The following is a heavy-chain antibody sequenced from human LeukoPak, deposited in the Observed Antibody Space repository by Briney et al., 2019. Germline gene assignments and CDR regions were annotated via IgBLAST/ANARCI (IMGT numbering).Heavy chain of an antibody. D-gene: IGHD4-17*01. Sequence: GGSLRLSCAASGFTFSSYAMSWVRQAPGKGLEWVSAISGSGGSTYCADSVKGRYTISRDNSKNTLYLQMYSLRAEDTAVYYCAKGDYGDYVVYAFDIWGQGTMVTVSS. CDR1: GFTFSSYA. J-gene: IGHJ3*02. CDR3: AKGDYGDYVVYAFDI. CDR2: ISGSGGST. V-gene: IGHV3-23*01.